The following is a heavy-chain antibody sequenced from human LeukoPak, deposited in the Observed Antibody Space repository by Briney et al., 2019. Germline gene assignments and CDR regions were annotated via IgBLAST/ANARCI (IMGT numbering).Heavy chain of an antibody. CDR3: ARVKEPLWFGEVNAFDI. Sequence: ASVKVSCKASGYTFTTYGISWVRQAPGQGLEWMGWISSYDGSSHYAQKLRGRVTMTTDTSTSTAYMELRSLRSDDTAVYYCARVKEPLWFGEVNAFDIWGQGTMVTVSS. CDR2: ISSYDGSS. V-gene: IGHV1-18*01. CDR1: GYTFTTYG. D-gene: IGHD3-10*01. J-gene: IGHJ3*02.